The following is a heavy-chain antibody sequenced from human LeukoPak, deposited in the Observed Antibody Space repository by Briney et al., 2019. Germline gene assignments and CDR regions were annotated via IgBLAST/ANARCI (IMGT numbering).Heavy chain of an antibody. V-gene: IGHV3-23*01. CDR2: ILANGVT. CDR1: GFAFSNSA. CDR3: ARRLGYCSSTSCYKYYFDY. D-gene: IGHD2-2*02. Sequence: PGGSLRLSCAASGFAFSNSAMSWVRQAPGKGLEWVSLILANGVTYYSDSVTGRFSISRDNSKSTLYVQMNGLRAEDTAMYYCARRLGYCSSTSCYKYYFDYWGQGTLVTVSS. J-gene: IGHJ4*02.